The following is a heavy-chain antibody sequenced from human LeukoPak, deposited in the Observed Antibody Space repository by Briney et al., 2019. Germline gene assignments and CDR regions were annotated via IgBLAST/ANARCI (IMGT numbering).Heavy chain of an antibody. CDR2: ISSSSSYI. V-gene: IGHV3-21*01. CDR1: GFTFSSYS. CDR3: AREVSSSWYAIDY. Sequence: PGGSLRLSCAASGFTFSSYSMNWVRQAPGKGLEWASSISSSSSYIYYADSVKGRFTISRDNAKNSLYLQMNSLRAEDTAVYYCAREVSSSWYAIDYWGQGTLVTVSS. D-gene: IGHD6-13*01. J-gene: IGHJ4*02.